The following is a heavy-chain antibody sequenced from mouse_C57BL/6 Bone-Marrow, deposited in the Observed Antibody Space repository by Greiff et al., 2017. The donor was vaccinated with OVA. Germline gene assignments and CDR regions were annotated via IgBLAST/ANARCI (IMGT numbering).Heavy chain of an antibody. Sequence: VQLQQSGAELVRPGTSVKVSCKASRYAFTNYLIEWVKQRPGQGLEWIGVINPGSGGTNYNEQFKGKATLTADKSSSTAYMQLSSLTSEDSAVYFCARSRSYYCDYWGQGTTLTVSS. CDR1: RYAFTNYL. CDR2: INPGSGGT. J-gene: IGHJ2*01. V-gene: IGHV1-54*01. CDR3: ARSRSYYCDY.